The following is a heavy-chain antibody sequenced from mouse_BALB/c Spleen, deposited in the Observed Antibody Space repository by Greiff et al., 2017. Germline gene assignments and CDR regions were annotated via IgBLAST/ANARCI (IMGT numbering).Heavy chain of an antibody. J-gene: IGHJ3*01. V-gene: IGHV1-15*01. CDR2: IDPETGGT. D-gene: IGHD2-1*01. CDR3: TRNGNYEFAY. Sequence: VQLQQSGAELVRPGASVTLSCKASGYTFTDYEMHWVKQTPVHGLEWIGAIDPETGGTAYNQKFKGKATLTADKSSSTAYMELRSLTSEDSAVYYCTRNGNYEFAYWGQGTLVTVSA. CDR1: GYTFTDYE.